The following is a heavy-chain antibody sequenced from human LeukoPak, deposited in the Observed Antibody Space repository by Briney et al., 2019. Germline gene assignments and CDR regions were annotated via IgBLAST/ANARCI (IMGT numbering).Heavy chain of an antibody. V-gene: IGHV3-21*01. D-gene: IGHD3-22*01. CDR2: ISSSSSYI. CDR3: ARAPSDGIVVNWFDP. Sequence: PGGSLRLSCAASGFTFSSYSMNWVRQAPGKGLEWVSSISSSSSYIYYADSVKGRFTISRDNAKNSLYLQMNSLRAEDTAVYYCARAPSDGIVVNWFDPWGQGTLVTVSS. J-gene: IGHJ5*02. CDR1: GFTFSSYS.